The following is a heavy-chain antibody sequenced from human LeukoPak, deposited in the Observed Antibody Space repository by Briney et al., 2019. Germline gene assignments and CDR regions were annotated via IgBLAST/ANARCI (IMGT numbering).Heavy chain of an antibody. V-gene: IGHV3-15*01. CDR2: IKSKNVGGTT. J-gene: IGHJ5*02. CDR3: TSHAAFDP. Sequence: GGPLRLSWAASGFTFNNAWMNGVRQAPGKGLEWVGRIKSKNVGGTTDYAAPVKGRFTISRDDSKNTVYLQMNSLKIEDTAVYYCTSHAAFDPWGQGTLVTVSS. CDR1: GFTFNNAW.